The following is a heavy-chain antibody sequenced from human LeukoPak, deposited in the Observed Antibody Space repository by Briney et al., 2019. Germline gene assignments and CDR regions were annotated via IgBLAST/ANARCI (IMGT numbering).Heavy chain of an antibody. CDR2: IKQDGSEK. V-gene: IGHV3-7*05. CDR3: ARRGTSSSWAHFDY. CDR1: GFTFSSYW. D-gene: IGHD6-13*01. Sequence: PGGSLRLSCAASGFTFSSYWMTWVRQAPGKGPEWVAKIKQDGSEKYYVDSVKGRFTISRDNAKNSLYLQMNSLGAEDTAVYYCARRGTSSSWAHFDYWGQGTLVTVSS. J-gene: IGHJ4*02.